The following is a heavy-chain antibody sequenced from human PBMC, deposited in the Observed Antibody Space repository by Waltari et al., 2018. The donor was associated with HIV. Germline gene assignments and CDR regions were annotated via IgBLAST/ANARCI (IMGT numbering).Heavy chain of an antibody. D-gene: IGHD6-19*01. CDR2: IYSDGST. V-gene: IGHV3-53*01. CDR3: ARVSAGPGGADY. CDR1: GFTGSSTE. J-gene: IGHJ4*02. Sequence: EVQLVESGGGLIQPGGSLSLSCAASGFTGSSTELSSVRQAPGKGLEWVSIIYSDGSTYYADSVKGRFTISRDSSKNTLYLQLNSLRAEDTAVYYCARVSAGPGGADYWGQGTLVTVSS.